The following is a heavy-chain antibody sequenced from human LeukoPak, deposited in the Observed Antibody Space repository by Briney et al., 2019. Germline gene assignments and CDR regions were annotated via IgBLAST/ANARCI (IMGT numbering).Heavy chain of an antibody. CDR1: GGSFSGYY. J-gene: IGHJ6*02. D-gene: IGHD6-13*01. V-gene: IGHV4-34*01. Sequence: SETLSLTCAVYGGSFSGYYWSWIRQPPGKGLEWIGEINHSGSTNYNPSLKSRVTISVDASKNQFSLKLSSVTAADTAVYYCARGLAAGTEYYYYGMDVWGQGTTVTVSS. CDR3: ARGLAAGTEYYYYGMDV. CDR2: INHSGST.